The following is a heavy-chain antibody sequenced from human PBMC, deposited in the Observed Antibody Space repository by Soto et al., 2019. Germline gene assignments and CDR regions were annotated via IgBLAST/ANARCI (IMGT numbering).Heavy chain of an antibody. Sequence: EVQLVESGGGLVQPGGSRRLSCAASGFTFSYYWMHWVRQAPGKGPVYISRINSDGSSRTYADSVKGRFTISRDNAKNTLYLQMNSLRDEDTAVYYCARTLYSSGLQPYWGQGTLVTVSS. D-gene: IGHD6-19*01. V-gene: IGHV3-74*03. J-gene: IGHJ4*02. CDR3: ARTLYSSGLQPY. CDR2: INSDGSSR. CDR1: GFTFSYYW.